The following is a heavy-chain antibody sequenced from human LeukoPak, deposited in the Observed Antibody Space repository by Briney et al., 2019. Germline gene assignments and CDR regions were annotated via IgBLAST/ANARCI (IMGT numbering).Heavy chain of an antibody. V-gene: IGHV3-23*01. CDR3: AKIGGSYVY. Sequence: GGSLRLSCAASGFTFSTYALSWVRQAPGKGLEWVSAISGSGDNTYYAASGKGWFTISRANSQSTLYLQMNSLRAEDTAVYYCAKIGGSYVYWGQGTLVTVSS. D-gene: IGHD3-16*01. CDR1: GFTFSTYA. J-gene: IGHJ4*02. CDR2: ISGSGDNT.